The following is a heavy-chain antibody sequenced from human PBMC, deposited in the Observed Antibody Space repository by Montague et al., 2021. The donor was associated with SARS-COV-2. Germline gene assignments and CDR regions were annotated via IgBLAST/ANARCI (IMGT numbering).Heavy chain of an antibody. CDR3: ARVRDSSGHDY. CDR1: GGSISSSSYY. CDR2: IYYSGTT. Sequence: SETLSLTCTVSGGSISSSSYYWGWIRQPPGKGPEWIGSIYYSGTTFYNPSLRSRVTMSGDTSKNQFSLRLSSVTAADTAVFYCARVRDSSGHDYWGQGTLVTVSS. J-gene: IGHJ4*02. V-gene: IGHV4-39*01. D-gene: IGHD3-22*01.